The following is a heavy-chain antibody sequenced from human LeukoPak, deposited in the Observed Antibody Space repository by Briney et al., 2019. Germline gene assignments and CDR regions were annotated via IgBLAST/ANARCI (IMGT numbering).Heavy chain of an antibody. CDR3: GTAEYCSGGSCYSLDY. J-gene: IGHJ4*02. V-gene: IGHV1-24*01. D-gene: IGHD2-15*01. Sequence: GASVKVSCKVSGYTLTELSMHWVRQAPGKGLEWMGGFDPEDGETIYAQKFQGRVTMTEDTSTDTAYMELSSLRSEDPAVYYCGTAEYCSGGSCYSLDYWGQGTLVTVSS. CDR1: GYTLTELS. CDR2: FDPEDGET.